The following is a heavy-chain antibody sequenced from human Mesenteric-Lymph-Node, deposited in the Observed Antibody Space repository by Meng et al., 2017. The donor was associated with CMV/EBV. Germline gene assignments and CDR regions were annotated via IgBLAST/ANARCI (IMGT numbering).Heavy chain of an antibody. CDR1: GFTFSSFW. J-gene: IGHJ6*02. CDR2: IKVDGSEK. Sequence: GESLKISCAASGFTFSSFWMSWVRQAPGKGLEWVANIKVDGSEKYYVDSVKGRFTISRDNAKNSVYLQMNSLRAEDTAVYYCARENYRPPPGSTGGLLYYYYGMDVWGQGTTVTVSS. D-gene: IGHD3-10*01. V-gene: IGHV3-7*01. CDR3: ARENYRPPPGSTGGLLYYYYGMDV.